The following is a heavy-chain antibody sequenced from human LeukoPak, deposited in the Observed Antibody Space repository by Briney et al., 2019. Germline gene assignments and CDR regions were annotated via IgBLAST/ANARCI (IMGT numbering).Heavy chain of an antibody. V-gene: IGHV3-23*01. CDR1: GFTLKYYA. CDR2: ISGSGDDT. D-gene: IGHD1-26*01. J-gene: IGHJ6*02. Sequence: GGSLRLSCAASGFTLKYYAMNWVRQAPGKGLEWVSGISGSGDDTKHADSVKGRFTISRDNSKNTLYLQVNSLRPEDTAVYYCAKDPASGSSYYFYGMEVWGQGTTVTVSS. CDR3: AKDPASGSSYYFYGMEV.